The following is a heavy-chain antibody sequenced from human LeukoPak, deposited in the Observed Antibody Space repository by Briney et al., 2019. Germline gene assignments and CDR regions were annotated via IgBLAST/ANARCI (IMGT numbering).Heavy chain of an antibody. Sequence: SQTLSLTCTVSGGSISSGGYYWSWIRQHPGKGLEWIGYIYYSGSTYYNPSLKSRVTISVDTSKNQFSLKLSSVTAADTAVYYCARGPSQPEGSGQYYFDYWGQGTLVTVSS. V-gene: IGHV4-31*03. CDR1: GGSISSGGYY. CDR2: IYYSGST. CDR3: ARGPSQPEGSGQYYFDY. J-gene: IGHJ4*02. D-gene: IGHD6-19*01.